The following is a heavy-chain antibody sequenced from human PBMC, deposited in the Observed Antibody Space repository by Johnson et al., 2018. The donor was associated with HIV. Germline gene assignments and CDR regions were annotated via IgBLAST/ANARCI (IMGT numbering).Heavy chain of an antibody. CDR2: IKSKTDGGTT. Sequence: VQLVESGGGVVQPGRSLRLSCAASGFTFSSYAVHWVRQAPGKGLEWVGRIKSKTDGGTTDYAAPVKGRFTISRDNSKNTLDLQMNSLRPEDTAVYYCARGGFFRRVRDDSFDIWGQGTMVTVSS. D-gene: IGHD3-10*01. V-gene: IGHV3-15*01. CDR3: ARGGFFRRVRDDSFDI. CDR1: GFTFSSYA. J-gene: IGHJ3*02.